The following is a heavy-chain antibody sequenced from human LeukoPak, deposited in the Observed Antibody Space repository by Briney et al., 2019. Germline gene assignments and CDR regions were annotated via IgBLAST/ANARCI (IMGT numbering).Heavy chain of an antibody. J-gene: IGHJ6*03. CDR1: GYTFTSYG. D-gene: IGHD6-13*01. CDR2: ISAYNGNT. Sequence: ASVKVSCKASGYTFTSYGISWVRQAPGQGLEWMGWISAYNGNTNYAQKLQGRVTMTTDASTSTAYMELRSLRSDDTAVYYCARARATPGIAASYYMDVWGKGTTVTDSS. V-gene: IGHV1-18*01. CDR3: ARARATPGIAASYYMDV.